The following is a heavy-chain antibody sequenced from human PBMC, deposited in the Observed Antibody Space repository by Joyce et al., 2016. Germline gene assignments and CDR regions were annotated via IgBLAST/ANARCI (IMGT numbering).Heavy chain of an antibody. CDR1: GYTFTGYY. CDR2: INPNSGGT. J-gene: IGHJ4*02. Sequence: QVQLVQSGAEVKSPGASVKVSCKASGYTFTGYYIHWVRQAHGQGLEWMGWINPNSGGTNDAQMFQGRVTMTRDTSISTAYMELSRLRSDDTAVYYCARGHYYYDSGSYSDYWGQGTLVTVSS. D-gene: IGHD3-10*01. CDR3: ARGHYYYDSGSYSDY. V-gene: IGHV1-2*02.